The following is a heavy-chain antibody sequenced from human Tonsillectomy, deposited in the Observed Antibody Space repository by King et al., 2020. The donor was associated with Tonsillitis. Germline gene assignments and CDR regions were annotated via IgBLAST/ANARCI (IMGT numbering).Heavy chain of an antibody. Sequence: VQLVESGGGLVKPGGSLRLSCAASGFTFSSYSMNWVRQAPGKELEWVSSISSSSSYIYYADSVKGRFTISRDNAKHSLYLQMNSLRAEDTAVYYCALGDYDFWSGYSNHYYYGMDVWGQGTTVTVSS. CDR2: ISSSSSYI. CDR3: ALGDYDFWSGYSNHYYYGMDV. D-gene: IGHD3-3*01. J-gene: IGHJ6*02. CDR1: GFTFSSYS. V-gene: IGHV3-21*01.